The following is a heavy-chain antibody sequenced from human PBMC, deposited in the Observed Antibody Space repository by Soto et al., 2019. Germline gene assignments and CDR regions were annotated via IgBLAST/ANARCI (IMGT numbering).Heavy chain of an antibody. CDR2: IYYSGST. V-gene: IGHV4-59*08. D-gene: IGHD5-18*01. CDR3: ASRYGFCFDY. J-gene: IGHJ4*02. Sequence: PSETLSLTCTVSGGSISSYYWSWIRQPPGKGLEWIGYIYYSGSTNYNPSLKSRVTISVDTSKNQFSLKLSSVTAADTAVYYCASRYGFCFDYGGQETRVTVSS. CDR1: GGSISSYY.